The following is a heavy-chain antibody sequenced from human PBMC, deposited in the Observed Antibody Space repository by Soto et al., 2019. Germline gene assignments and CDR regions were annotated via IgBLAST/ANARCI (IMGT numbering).Heavy chain of an antibody. D-gene: IGHD5-18*01. CDR3: ARGFVETAMAFDY. V-gene: IGHV4-31*03. Sequence: QVQLQESGPGLVKPSQTLFLACSVSGASINSGGYFWSWIRQLPGKGLEWIGYIHYSGSTYYNPSHKSRVVMSMDTSKNDFSLKLSSVTAADTAVFYCARGFVETAMAFDYWGQGALVTVSS. CDR2: IHYSGST. J-gene: IGHJ4*02. CDR1: GASINSGGYF.